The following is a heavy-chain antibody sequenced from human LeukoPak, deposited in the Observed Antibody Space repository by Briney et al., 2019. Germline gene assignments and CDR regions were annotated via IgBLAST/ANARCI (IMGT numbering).Heavy chain of an antibody. CDR2: IYHSGST. CDR3: ARHVLGISDAFDI. CDR1: GYSISSGYY. V-gene: IGHV4-38-2*01. Sequence: SETLSLTCAVSGYSISSGYYWGWIRQPPGKGLGWIGSIYHSGSTYYNPSLKSRVTISVDTSKNQFSLKLSSVTAADTAVYYCARHVLGISDAFDIWGQGTMVTVSS. D-gene: IGHD7-27*01. J-gene: IGHJ3*02.